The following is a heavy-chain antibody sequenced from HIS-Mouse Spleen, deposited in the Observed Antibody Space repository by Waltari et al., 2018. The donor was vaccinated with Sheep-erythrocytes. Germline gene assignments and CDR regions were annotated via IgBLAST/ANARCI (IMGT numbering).Heavy chain of an antibody. J-gene: IGHJ4*02. CDR1: CGSISSSRYY. CDR3: ARHKDTAMVHFDY. D-gene: IGHD5-18*01. CDR2: IYYSGST. V-gene: IGHV4-39*01. Sequence: QLQLQESGPGLVKPSETLSLTCTVACGSISSSRYYWGWIRQPPGKGLEWIGSIYYSGSTYYNPSLKSRVTISVDTSKNQFSLKLSSVTAADTAVYYCARHKDTAMVHFDYWGQGTLVTVSS.